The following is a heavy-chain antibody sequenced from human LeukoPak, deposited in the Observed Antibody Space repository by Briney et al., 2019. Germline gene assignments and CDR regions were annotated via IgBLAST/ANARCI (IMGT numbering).Heavy chain of an antibody. D-gene: IGHD2-8*02. CDR1: GGSFSTYY. V-gene: IGHV4-34*01. CDR3: AIDTGGRSY. Sequence: SETLSLTCAIYGGSFSTYYWNWIRQPPGKGLEWIGEINHSGSTNYNPSLKSRVTLSVDTSKNQFSLKLSSVTAADTAVYYCAIDTGGRSYWGQGTLVTVSS. J-gene: IGHJ4*02. CDR2: INHSGST.